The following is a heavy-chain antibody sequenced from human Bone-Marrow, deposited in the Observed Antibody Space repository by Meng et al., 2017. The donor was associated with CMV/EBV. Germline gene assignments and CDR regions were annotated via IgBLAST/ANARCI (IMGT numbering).Heavy chain of an antibody. CDR3: ASLGYSSGWPPGY. V-gene: IGHV1-2*02. J-gene: IGHJ4*02. Sequence: ASVKVSCKASGYTFTDYYMHWVRQAPGQGLEWMGWINPNSGGTNYAQKFQGRVTMTRDTSISTAYMELSRLRSDDTAVYYCASLGYSSGWPPGYWGQGTLVTVSS. CDR2: INPNSGGT. D-gene: IGHD6-19*01. CDR1: GYTFTDYY.